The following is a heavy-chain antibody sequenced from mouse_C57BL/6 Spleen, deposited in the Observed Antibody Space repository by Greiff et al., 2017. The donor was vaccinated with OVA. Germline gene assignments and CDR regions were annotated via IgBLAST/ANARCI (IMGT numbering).Heavy chain of an antibody. V-gene: IGHV2-3*01. D-gene: IGHD2-1*01. Sequence: VMLVESGPGLVAPSQSLSITCTVSGFSLTSYGVSWVRQPPGKGLEWLGVIWGDGSTNYHSALISRLSISKDNSKSQVFLKLNSLQTDDTATYYCARCNPFPYYYAMDYWGQGTSVTVSS. CDR2: IWGDGST. J-gene: IGHJ4*01. CDR3: ARCNPFPYYYAMDY. CDR1: GFSLTSYG.